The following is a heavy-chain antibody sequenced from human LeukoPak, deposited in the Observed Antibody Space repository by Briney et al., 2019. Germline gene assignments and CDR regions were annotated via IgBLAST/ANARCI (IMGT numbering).Heavy chain of an antibody. D-gene: IGHD3-9*01. CDR2: IRYDGNNK. V-gene: IGHV3-30*02. CDR3: ARGQYYDILTDADY. CDR1: GFTFSDYS. J-gene: IGHJ4*02. Sequence: GGSLRLSCAASGFTFSDYSMHWVRQAPGKGLNWVAFIRYDGNNKYYADSVKGRFTISRDNSKNMLYLQMNSLRAEDTAVYYCARGQYYDILTDADYWGQGTLVTVSS.